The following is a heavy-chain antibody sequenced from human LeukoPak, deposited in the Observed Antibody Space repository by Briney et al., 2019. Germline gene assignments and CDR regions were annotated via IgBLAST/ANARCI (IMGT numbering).Heavy chain of an antibody. J-gene: IGHJ4*02. CDR2: IHSDGSST. CDR3: ARHNYGYDY. D-gene: IGHD3-10*01. V-gene: IGHV3-74*01. Sequence: GGSLRLSCAASGFTFRSYWMHWVRQAPGKGLVWVSHIHSDGSSTSYADSAQGRFTISRDNAKNTLYLQMNSLRAEDTAVYYCARHNYGYDYWGQGTLVTVSS. CDR1: GFTFRSYW.